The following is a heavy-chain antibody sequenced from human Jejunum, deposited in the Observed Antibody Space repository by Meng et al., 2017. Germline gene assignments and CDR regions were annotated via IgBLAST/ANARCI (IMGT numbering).Heavy chain of an antibody. D-gene: IGHD3-22*01. Sequence: GGSLRLSCKASGYTFTTSWIGWVRQMPGKGLEWMGIIYPDDSDTRYNPSFQGQVTISADKSIITSYLQWSSLKASDTALYFCARRDSTGSYLDDWGQGTLVTVSS. CDR2: IYPDDSDT. CDR3: ARRDSTGSYLDD. CDR1: GYTFTTSW. J-gene: IGHJ4*01. V-gene: IGHV5-51*01.